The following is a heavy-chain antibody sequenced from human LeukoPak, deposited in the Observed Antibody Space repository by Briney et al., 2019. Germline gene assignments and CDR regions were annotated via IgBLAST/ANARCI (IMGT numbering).Heavy chain of an antibody. Sequence: SETLSLTCTVSGGSISSGGYYWSWIRQPPGKRLEWIGYIYYSGSTNYNPSLKSRVTMAVDTSKKPFSLKLSSVTAADTAVYYCARGRDGGNYTPLDYWGQGTLVTVSS. J-gene: IGHJ4*02. CDR1: GGSISSGGYY. CDR2: IYYSGST. D-gene: IGHD4-23*01. CDR3: ARGRDGGNYTPLDY. V-gene: IGHV4-61*08.